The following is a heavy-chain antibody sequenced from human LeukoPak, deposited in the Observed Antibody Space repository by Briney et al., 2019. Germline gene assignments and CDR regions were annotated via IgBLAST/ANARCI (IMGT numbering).Heavy chain of an antibody. D-gene: IGHD3-10*01. CDR1: GFTFSSYA. V-gene: IGHV3-23*01. CDR2: ISGSGGGT. CDR3: AKRVDGSGSPFVRAFDI. J-gene: IGHJ3*02. Sequence: GGSLRLSCAASGFTFSSYAMSWVRQAPGKGLEWVSAISGSGGGTYYADSVKGRFTISRDHSKNTLYLQMNSLRAEDTAVYYCAKRVDGSGSPFVRAFDIWGQGTMVTVSS.